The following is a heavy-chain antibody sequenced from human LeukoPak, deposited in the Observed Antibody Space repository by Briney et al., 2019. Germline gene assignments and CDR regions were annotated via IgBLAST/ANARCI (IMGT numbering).Heavy chain of an antibody. CDR1: GFTFSSYA. D-gene: IGHD1-26*01. Sequence: GGSLRLSCEASGFTFSSYAMSWVRQAPGKGLEWVSAISGSGGSTDYADSVRGRFTISRDNSKNTLYLQMNSLRAEDTAVYYCAAALSYSGSYYDYWGQGTLVTVSS. CDR2: ISGSGGST. J-gene: IGHJ4*02. V-gene: IGHV3-23*01. CDR3: AAALSYSGSYYDY.